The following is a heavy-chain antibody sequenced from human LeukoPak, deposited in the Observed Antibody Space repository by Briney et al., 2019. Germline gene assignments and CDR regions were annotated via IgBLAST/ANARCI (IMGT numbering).Heavy chain of an antibody. CDR2: MNPNSGNT. D-gene: IGHD2-2*01. Sequence: ASVKVSCKASGYTFTSYDINWVRQATGQGLEWMGWMNPNSGNTGYAQKFQGRVTITRNTSISTAYMELSSLRSDDTAVYYCARSPRLGYCSSTSCPYYYMDVWGKGTTVTVSS. J-gene: IGHJ6*03. CDR1: GYTFTSYD. CDR3: ARSPRLGYCSSTSCPYYYMDV. V-gene: IGHV1-8*03.